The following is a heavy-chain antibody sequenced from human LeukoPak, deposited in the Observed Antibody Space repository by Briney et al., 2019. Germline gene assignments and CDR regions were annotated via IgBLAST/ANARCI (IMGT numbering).Heavy chain of an antibody. J-gene: IGHJ4*02. V-gene: IGHV1-69*01. Sequence: KVSCKASGGTFSSYAISWVRQAPGQGLEWMGGIIPIFGTANYAQKFQGRVTITADESTSTAYMELSSLRSEDTAVYYCSYYSGYSSGWYYFDYWGQGTLVTVSS. CDR1: GGTFSSYA. CDR2: IIPIFGTA. CDR3: SYYSGYSSGWYYFDY. D-gene: IGHD6-19*01.